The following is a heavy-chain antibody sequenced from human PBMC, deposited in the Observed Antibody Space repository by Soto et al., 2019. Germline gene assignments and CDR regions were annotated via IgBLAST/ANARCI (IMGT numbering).Heavy chain of an antibody. D-gene: IGHD6-19*01. V-gene: IGHV1-24*01. CDR3: ARDGIAVAGNPNYYYYMDV. CDR2: FDPEDGET. CDR1: GYTLTELS. J-gene: IGHJ6*03. Sequence: ASVKVSCKVSGYTLTELSVHWVRQAPGKGLEWMGGFDPEDGETIYAQKLQGRVTITADKSTSTAYMEQSSLRSEDTAEYYCARDGIAVAGNPNYYYYMDVWGKGTTVTVSS.